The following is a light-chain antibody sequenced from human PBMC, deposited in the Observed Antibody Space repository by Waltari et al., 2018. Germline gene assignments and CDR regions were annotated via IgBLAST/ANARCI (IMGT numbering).Light chain of an antibody. CDR2: DDT. Sequence: SVVLSQPPSVSAAPGQTATLSCGKNNIEHTYVQGYQQRPGQAPELGVYDDTDRPAGIPERFSGSSSGNTATLTISRVEAGDEADYYCQVWDSDSDHVLFGGGTRLTVL. J-gene: IGLJ2*01. CDR3: QVWDSDSDHVL. CDR1: NIEHTY. V-gene: IGLV3-21*02.